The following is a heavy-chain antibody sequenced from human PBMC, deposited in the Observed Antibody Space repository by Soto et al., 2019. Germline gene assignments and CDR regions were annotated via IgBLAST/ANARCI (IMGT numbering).Heavy chain of an antibody. CDR1: GGSISSGGYS. J-gene: IGHJ6*02. Sequence: QLQLQESGSGLVKPSQTLSLTCAVSGGSISSGGYSWSWIRQPPGKALEWIGYIYHSGSTYYNPSLQSRVTISVDRSKNQFSLKLSSVTAADTAVYYWARDGPLAARGYYGMDVCGQGTTVTVSS. CDR2: IYHSGST. V-gene: IGHV4-30-2*01. CDR3: ARDGPLAARGYYGMDV. D-gene: IGHD6-6*01.